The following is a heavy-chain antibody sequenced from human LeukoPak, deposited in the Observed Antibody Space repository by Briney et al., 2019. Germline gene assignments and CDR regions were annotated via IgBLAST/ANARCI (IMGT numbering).Heavy chain of an antibody. CDR1: GYTFTSNY. D-gene: IGHD3-10*01. V-gene: IGHV1-46*01. Sequence: ASVKVSCKASGYTFTSNYMHWVRQAPGQGLEWMGIINSSGGSTIYAQKFQGRVTMTRDTSTSTAYMELSSLRSEDTAVYYCVREGVRYFDYRGQGTLVTVSS. CDR3: VREGVRYFDY. J-gene: IGHJ4*02. CDR2: INSSGGST.